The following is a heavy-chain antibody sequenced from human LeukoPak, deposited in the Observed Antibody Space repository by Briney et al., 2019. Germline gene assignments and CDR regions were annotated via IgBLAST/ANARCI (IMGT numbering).Heavy chain of an antibody. CDR1: GYSISSGYY. D-gene: IGHD6-13*01. V-gene: IGHV4-38-2*02. J-gene: IGHJ4*02. CDR3: ARDSSSWMFDY. CDR2: IYHSGST. Sequence: SETLSLTCAVSGYSISSGYYWGWSRRPPGKGLEWIGSIYHSGSTYYNPSLKSRVTISVDTSKNQFSLRLSSVTAADTAVYYCARDSSSWMFDYWGQGTLVTVSS.